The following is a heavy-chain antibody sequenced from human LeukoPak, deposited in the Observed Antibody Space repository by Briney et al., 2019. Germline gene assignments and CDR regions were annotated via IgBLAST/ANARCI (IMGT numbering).Heavy chain of an antibody. J-gene: IGHJ4*02. CDR3: ARVGATYPFDY. Sequence: GGSLRLSCAASGFTLSSYGMHWVRQAPGKGLEWVAVIRYDGSNKYYADSVKGRFTISRDNSKNTLYLQMNSLRAEDTAVYYCARVGATYPFDYWGQGTLVTVSS. CDR2: IRYDGSNK. V-gene: IGHV3-33*01. CDR1: GFTLSSYG. D-gene: IGHD2-15*01.